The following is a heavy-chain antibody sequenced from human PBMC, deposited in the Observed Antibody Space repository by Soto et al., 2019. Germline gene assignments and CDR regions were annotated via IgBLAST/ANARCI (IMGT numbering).Heavy chain of an antibody. CDR2: IVPVFGRP. V-gene: IGHV1-69*13. Sequence: SVKVSCKASGGSFINFGISWVRQAPGQGLEWMGGIVPVFGRPNYAQRFRGRLTITADESTSTGYMELIILRSDNTGVYYCEREGGGYNFWGQGTKVTVYS. D-gene: IGHD3-22*01. CDR3: EREGGGYNF. CDR1: GGSFINFG. J-gene: IGHJ4*02.